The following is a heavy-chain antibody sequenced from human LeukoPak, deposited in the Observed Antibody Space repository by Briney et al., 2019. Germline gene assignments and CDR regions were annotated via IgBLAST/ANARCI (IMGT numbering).Heavy chain of an antibody. D-gene: IGHD4-17*01. V-gene: IGHV1-69*13. CDR1: GGTFSSYA. J-gene: IGHJ4*02. CDR3: ARERAHMTTVTRLDY. CDR2: IIPIFGTA. Sequence: SVKVSCKASGGTFSSYAISWVRQAPGQGLEWMGGIIPIFGTANYAQKFQGRVTITADESTSTAYMELSSLRSEDTAVYYCARERAHMTTVTRLDYWGQGTLVTVSS.